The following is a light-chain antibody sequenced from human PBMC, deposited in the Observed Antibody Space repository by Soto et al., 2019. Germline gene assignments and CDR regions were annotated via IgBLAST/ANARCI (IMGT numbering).Light chain of an antibody. CDR1: TGAVTSGHY. V-gene: IGLV7-46*01. J-gene: IGLJ2*01. Sequence: QAVVTQEPSLTVSPGGTVTLTCGSSTGAVTSGHYPYWFQQKPGQAARTLIYDTSNKHSWTPARFSGSLLGGKAALTLSGAQPEDEAEYYCLLSYSGAQVFGGGTQLTVL. CDR3: LLSYSGAQV. CDR2: DTS.